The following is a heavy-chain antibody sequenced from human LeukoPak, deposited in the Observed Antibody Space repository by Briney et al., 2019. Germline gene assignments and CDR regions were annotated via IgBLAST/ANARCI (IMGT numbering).Heavy chain of an antibody. CDR3: AKQITGIDY. V-gene: IGHV3-23*01. CDR2: ISGSGGGT. J-gene: IGHJ4*02. D-gene: IGHD3-16*01. CDR1: GFTFSNYA. Sequence: GGSLRLSCAASGFTFSNYAMSWVRQAPGKGLEWVSAISGSGGGTYYADSVKGRFTISRDNFKNTLYLQMNSLRAEDMAVYYCAKQITGIDYWGQGTLVTVSS.